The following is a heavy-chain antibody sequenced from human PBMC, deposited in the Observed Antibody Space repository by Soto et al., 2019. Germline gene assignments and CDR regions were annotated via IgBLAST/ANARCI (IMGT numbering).Heavy chain of an antibody. CDR1: GFTFSSYA. V-gene: IGHV3-23*01. CDR3: ATSGSYYDFWSGYLNFDY. CDR2: ISGSGGST. J-gene: IGHJ4*02. D-gene: IGHD3-3*01. Sequence: GGSLRLSCASSGFTFSSYAMSWVRQAPGKGLEWVSAISGSGGSTYYADSVKGRFTISRDNSKNTLYLQMNSLGAEDTAVYYCATSGSYYDFWSGYLNFDYWGQGTLVTVSS.